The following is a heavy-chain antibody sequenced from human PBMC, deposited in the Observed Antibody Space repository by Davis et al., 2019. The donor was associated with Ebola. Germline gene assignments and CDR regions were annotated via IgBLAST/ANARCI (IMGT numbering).Heavy chain of an antibody. D-gene: IGHD5-18*01. CDR2: IRNKGNSYTT. CDR3: ARGSVGTAFRAFDI. CDR1: GLTFSDHY. Sequence: PGGSLRLSCAASGLTFSDHYMDWVRQAPGQGLEWVARIRNKGNSYTTEYAASVKGRFTISRDDSENSHYLQMNSLKTEDTAVYYCARGSVGTAFRAFDIWGQGTMVTVSS. J-gene: IGHJ3*02. V-gene: IGHV3-72*01.